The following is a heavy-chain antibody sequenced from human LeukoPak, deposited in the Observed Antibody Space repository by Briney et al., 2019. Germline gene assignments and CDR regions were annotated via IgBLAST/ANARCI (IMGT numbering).Heavy chain of an antibody. CDR1: GFIFNNYA. J-gene: IGHJ4*02. CDR3: AKDNRRHYTSGPNPDSLH. CDR2: ISWNSGSI. D-gene: IGHD6-19*01. Sequence: GRSLRLSCAGSGFIFNNYAMHWVRQPPGKGLEWVSGISWNSGSIDYADSVEGRFTISRDNAKNSLYLQMNSLRVEDTAFYYCAKDNRRHYTSGPNPDSLHWGQGALVTVSS. V-gene: IGHV3-9*01.